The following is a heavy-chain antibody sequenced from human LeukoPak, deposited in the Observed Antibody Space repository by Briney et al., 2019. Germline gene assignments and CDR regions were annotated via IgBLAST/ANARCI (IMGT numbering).Heavy chain of an antibody. CDR3: ARSAAFRVRRYYFDY. Sequence: SETLSLTCTVSGGSISSSSYYWSWIRQPPGKGLEWIGNIFYSGSTYYSPSLRSRVTISLDTSRNQFSLKLSSVTAADTAVYYCARSAAFRVRRYYFDYWGQGTLVTVSS. V-gene: IGHV4-39*07. CDR2: IFYSGST. CDR1: GGSISSSSYY. D-gene: IGHD3-10*01. J-gene: IGHJ4*02.